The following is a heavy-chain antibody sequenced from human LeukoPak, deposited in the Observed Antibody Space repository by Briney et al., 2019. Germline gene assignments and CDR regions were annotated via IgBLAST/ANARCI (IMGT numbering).Heavy chain of an antibody. V-gene: IGHV4-34*01. D-gene: IGHD5-24*01. CDR1: GGSFSGYY. Sequence: PSETLSLTCAVYGGSFSGYYWSWIRQPPGKGLEWIGEINHSGSTNYNPSLKSRVTISVDTSKNQFSLKLSSVTAADTAVYYCARSKLPRREGAFDIWGQGTMVTVSS. J-gene: IGHJ3*02. CDR2: INHSGST. CDR3: ARSKLPRREGAFDI.